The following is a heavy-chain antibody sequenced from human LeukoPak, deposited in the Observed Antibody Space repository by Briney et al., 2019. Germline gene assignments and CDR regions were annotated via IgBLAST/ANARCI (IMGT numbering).Heavy chain of an antibody. CDR1: GFTFSSYW. CDR3: ARDGRYGDYGGYYGMDV. Sequence: GGSLRLSCAASGFTFSSYWMHWVRQAPGKGLVWVSRINSDGSSTSYADSVKGRFTISRDNAKNTLYLQMNSLRAEDTAVYYCARDGRYGDYGGYYGMDVWGKGTTVTASS. D-gene: IGHD4-17*01. V-gene: IGHV3-74*01. J-gene: IGHJ6*04. CDR2: INSDGSST.